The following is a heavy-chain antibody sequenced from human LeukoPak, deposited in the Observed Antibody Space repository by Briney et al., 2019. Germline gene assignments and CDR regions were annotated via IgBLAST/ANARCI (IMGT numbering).Heavy chain of an antibody. CDR2: IYYSGST. CDR1: GGSISGSVYY. D-gene: IGHD3-16*01. J-gene: IGHJ6*03. CDR3: ERHGGYVTHYYHIDF. V-gene: IGHV4-39*01. Sequence: SETLSLTCTVSGGSISGSVYYWGWIRQPPGKDLEWIGSIYYSGSTYYNPSLKSRLTMSVDTSKNQFSLKLSSVTATDTAVYYCERHGGYVTHYYHIDFGRKGTTVTVSS.